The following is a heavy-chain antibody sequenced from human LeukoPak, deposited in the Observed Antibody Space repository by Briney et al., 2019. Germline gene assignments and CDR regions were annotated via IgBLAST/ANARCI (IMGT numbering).Heavy chain of an antibody. CDR3: ARDGDGYNYKLDY. CDR2: ISWNSGRI. V-gene: IGHV3-9*01. D-gene: IGHD5-24*01. J-gene: IGHJ4*02. Sequence: GGSLRLSCAASGFTFDDYAMLWVRQGPGKGLEWVSGISWNSGRIGYADSVKGRFIISRDNAKNSLYLQMNSLRAEDTAVYYCARDGDGYNYKLDYWGQGTLVTVSS. CDR1: GFTFDDYA.